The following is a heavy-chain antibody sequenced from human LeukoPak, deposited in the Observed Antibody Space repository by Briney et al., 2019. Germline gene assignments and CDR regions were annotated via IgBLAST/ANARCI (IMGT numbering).Heavy chain of an antibody. Sequence: PGESLKISFKGSGYSFPSYWITWVRQMPGKGLGWMGRIVPSDSYTNYSPFFKGHVTISADKSISTAYLQWSSLKASDTAMYYCARSYSGYDYLDNWGQGPLVTVSS. CDR2: IVPSDSYT. J-gene: IGHJ4*02. D-gene: IGHD5-12*01. CDR3: ARSYSGYDYLDN. V-gene: IGHV5-10-1*01. CDR1: GYSFPSYW.